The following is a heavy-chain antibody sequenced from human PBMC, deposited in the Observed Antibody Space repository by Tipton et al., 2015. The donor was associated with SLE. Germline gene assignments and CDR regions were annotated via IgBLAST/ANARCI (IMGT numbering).Heavy chain of an antibody. CDR3: ASGAYGSGTFYRGGWFDP. J-gene: IGHJ5*02. D-gene: IGHD3-10*01. CDR1: GYTFTGYL. Sequence: QVQLVQSGAEMKNPGASVKVSCKASGYTFTGYLIHWLRQAPGQGLVWMGCVNPYNGDTNFAQKFQGRVTMTRDTSITAAYMELSSPGSDDTAVYYCASGAYGSGTFYRGGWFDPWGQGTLVTVSS. CDR2: VNPYNGDT. V-gene: IGHV1-2*02.